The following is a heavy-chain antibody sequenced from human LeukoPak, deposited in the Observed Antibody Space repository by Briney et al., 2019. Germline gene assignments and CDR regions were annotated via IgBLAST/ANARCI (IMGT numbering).Heavy chain of an antibody. CDR1: GFTFSSYA. Sequence: GGSLRLSCAASGFTFSSYAMHWVRQAPGKGLEWVAVISYDGSNKYYADSVKGRFTISRDNSKNTLYLQMNSLRAEDTAVYYCARDSDVVVVAATQAIDYWGQGTLVTVSS. CDR2: ISYDGSNK. V-gene: IGHV3-30*04. J-gene: IGHJ4*02. CDR3: ARDSDVVVVAATQAIDY. D-gene: IGHD2-15*01.